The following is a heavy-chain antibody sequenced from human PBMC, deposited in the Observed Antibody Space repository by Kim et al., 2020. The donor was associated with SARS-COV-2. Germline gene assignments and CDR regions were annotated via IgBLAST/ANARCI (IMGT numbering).Heavy chain of an antibody. V-gene: IGHV3-11*06. CDR1: GFTFSDYY. CDR3: ARADGTGLYYYYGMDV. D-gene: IGHD3-10*01. CDR2: ISSSSYT. Sequence: GGSMRLSCAASGFTFSDYYMSWIRQAPGKGLEWVSYISSSSYTNYADSVKGRFTISRDNAKNSLYLQMNSLRAEDTAVYYCARADGTGLYYYYGMDVWGQGTTVTVSS. J-gene: IGHJ6*02.